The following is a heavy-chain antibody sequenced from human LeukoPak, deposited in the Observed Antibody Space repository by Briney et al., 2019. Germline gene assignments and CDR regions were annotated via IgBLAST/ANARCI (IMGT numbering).Heavy chain of an antibody. CDR2: IYSGGST. V-gene: IGHV3-53*01. CDR3: ARDPHPYCGGDCYSHDAFDI. CDR1: GFTVSSNY. Sequence: PGGSLRLSCAASGFTVSSNYMSWVRQAPGKGLEWVSVIYSGGSTYYADSVKGRFTISRDNSKNTLYLQMNSLRAEDTAVYYCARDPHPYCGGDCYSHDAFDIWGQGTMVTVSS. D-gene: IGHD2-21*02. J-gene: IGHJ3*02.